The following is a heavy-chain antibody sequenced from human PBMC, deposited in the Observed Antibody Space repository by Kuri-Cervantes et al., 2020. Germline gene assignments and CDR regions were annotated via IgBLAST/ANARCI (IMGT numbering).Heavy chain of an antibody. V-gene: IGHV3-23*01. D-gene: IGHD5-18*01. J-gene: IGHJ3*02. CDR2: ISGSGGST. CDR3: ARVIVDTAMIITPDAFDI. CDR1: RFIFSSYA. Sequence: GGSLRLSCAASRFIFSSYAMHWVRQAPGKGLEWVSAISGSGGSTYYADSVKGRFTISRDNSKNTLYLQMNSLRAEDTAVYYCARVIVDTAMIITPDAFDIWGQGTMVTVS.